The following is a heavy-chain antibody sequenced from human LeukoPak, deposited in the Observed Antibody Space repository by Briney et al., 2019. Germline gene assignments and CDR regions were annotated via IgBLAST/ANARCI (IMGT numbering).Heavy chain of an antibody. Sequence: SETLSLTCAVYGGSFSGYYWSWIRQPPGKGLEWIGEINHSGSTNYNPSLKRRVTISVDTSKNQFSLKLSSVTAADTAVYYCARTSWGIDYWGQGTLVTVSS. V-gene: IGHV4-34*01. D-gene: IGHD7-27*01. CDR2: INHSGST. CDR3: ARTSWGIDY. J-gene: IGHJ4*02. CDR1: GGSFSGYY.